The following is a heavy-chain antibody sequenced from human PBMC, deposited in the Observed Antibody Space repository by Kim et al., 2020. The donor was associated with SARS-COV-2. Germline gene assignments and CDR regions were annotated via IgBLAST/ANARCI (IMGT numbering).Heavy chain of an antibody. Sequence: ASVKVSCATSGYIFTDYYIHWVRQAPGQGLEWMGRINTDSGATNYIEKFQGRVTMTRDTTTSTAYLELDSLTSDDTAFYCARLWGWGTRKQFRLGLEYWG. CDR3: ARLWGWGTRKQFRLGLEY. CDR1: GYIFTDYY. J-gene: IGHJ4*01. CDR2: INTDSGAT. D-gene: IGHD3-9*01. V-gene: IGHV1-2*06.